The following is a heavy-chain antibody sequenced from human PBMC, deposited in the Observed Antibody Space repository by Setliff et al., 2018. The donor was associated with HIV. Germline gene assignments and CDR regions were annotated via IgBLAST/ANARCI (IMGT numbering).Heavy chain of an antibody. Sequence: LRLSCAASGFIFSTYGMHWIRQVPGKGLEWVANIKADGSEKYYMNSVKGRFTISRDNAENSLYLQMNSLRADDTAVYFCARGLDYWGQGTLVTVSS. CDR1: GFIFSTYG. V-gene: IGHV3-7*01. CDR2: IKADGSEK. J-gene: IGHJ4*02. CDR3: ARGLDY.